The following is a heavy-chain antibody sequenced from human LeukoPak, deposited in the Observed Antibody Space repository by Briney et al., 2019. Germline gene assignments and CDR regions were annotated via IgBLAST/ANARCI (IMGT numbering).Heavy chain of an antibody. CDR1: SGSISSSSYY. J-gene: IGHJ4*02. V-gene: IGHV4-39*01. Sequence: SETLSLTCTVSSGSISSSSYYWGWIRQPPGKGLEWIGNIYYSGSTYYNPSLKSRVTISVDTSQSQFSLRLSSVTAADTAVYYCEKYESGGFYRNFDYWGQGTLVT. CDR3: EKYESGGFYRNFDY. CDR2: IYYSGST. D-gene: IGHD3-22*01.